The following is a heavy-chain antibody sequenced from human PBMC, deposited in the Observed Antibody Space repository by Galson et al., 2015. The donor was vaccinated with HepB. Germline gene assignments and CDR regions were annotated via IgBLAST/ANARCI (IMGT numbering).Heavy chain of an antibody. CDR1: GFTFSLYG. Sequence: SLRLSGAASGFTFSLYGMHWVRQAPGMGLVWAAVIWYDGSNKYYADSVKGRFTISRDNSKNTLYLQLKSLRAEDSAVYYRAKQASPGWLVLVGFGYDYWGQGALVTVSS. D-gene: IGHD6-19*01. CDR2: IWYDGSNK. CDR3: AKQASPGWLVLVGFGYDY. J-gene: IGHJ4*02. V-gene: IGHV3-33*06.